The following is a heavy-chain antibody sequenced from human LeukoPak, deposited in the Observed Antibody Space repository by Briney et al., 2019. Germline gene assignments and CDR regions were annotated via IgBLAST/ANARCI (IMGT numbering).Heavy chain of an antibody. D-gene: IGHD4-23*01. J-gene: IGHJ3*02. V-gene: IGHV3-74*01. Sequence: GGSLRLSCAASGFTFSSYWVHWVRQAPGKGLVWVSRINTDGSSTSYADSVKGRFTISRDNAKNTLYLQMNSLRAEDTAVYYCARAEYGGNPDAFDIWGQGTMVTVSS. CDR1: GFTFSSYW. CDR2: INTDGSST. CDR3: ARAEYGGNPDAFDI.